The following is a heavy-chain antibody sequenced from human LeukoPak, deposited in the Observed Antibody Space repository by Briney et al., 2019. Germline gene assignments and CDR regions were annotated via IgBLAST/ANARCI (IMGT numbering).Heavy chain of an antibody. D-gene: IGHD3-9*01. CDR1: GFTFSSYS. Sequence: PGGSLRLSCAASGFTFSSYSMNWVRQAPGKGLEWVSSISSSSSYIYYADSVKGRFTISRDNAKNSLYLQMNSLRAEDTAVYYCAGDLNGILTGYFGLDVWGQGTTVTVSS. CDR2: ISSSSSYI. CDR3: AGDLNGILTGYFGLDV. J-gene: IGHJ6*02. V-gene: IGHV3-21*01.